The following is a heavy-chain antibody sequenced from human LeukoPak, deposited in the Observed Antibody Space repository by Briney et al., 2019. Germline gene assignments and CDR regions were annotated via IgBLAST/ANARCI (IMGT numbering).Heavy chain of an antibody. CDR2: ISSSSSYI. Sequence: GGSLRLSCAASGYTFSSYSMNWVRQAPGKGLEWVSSISSSSSYIYYADSVKGRFTISRDNAKNSLYLQMNSLRAEDTAVYYCASGQEQLVDYYYYYMDVWGKGTTVTVSS. V-gene: IGHV3-21*01. J-gene: IGHJ6*03. CDR3: ASGQEQLVDYYYYYMDV. CDR1: GYTFSSYS. D-gene: IGHD6-6*01.